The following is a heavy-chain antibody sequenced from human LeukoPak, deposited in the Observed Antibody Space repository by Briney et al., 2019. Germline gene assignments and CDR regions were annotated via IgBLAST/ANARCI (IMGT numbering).Heavy chain of an antibody. D-gene: IGHD3-22*01. J-gene: IGHJ4*02. Sequence: SETLSLTCTVTGGSISDYYWSWIRQPAGKGLEWIGRTYISGSTNYNPSLMGRVTMSVDTSKNQFSLKLSSVTAADTAVYYCARVGGGGYYYDSSGYYSDYWGQGTLVTVSS. CDR1: GGSISDYY. V-gene: IGHV4-4*07. CDR3: ARVGGGGYYYDSSGYYSDY. CDR2: TYISGST.